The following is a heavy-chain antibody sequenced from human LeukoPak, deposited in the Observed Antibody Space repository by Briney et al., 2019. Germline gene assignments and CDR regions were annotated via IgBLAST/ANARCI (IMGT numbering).Heavy chain of an antibody. CDR2: INPSGGST. D-gene: IGHD2-2*01. J-gene: IGHJ3*02. CDR1: GYTFTSYY. CDR3: ARLRYCGSTSCYPGPHDAFDI. V-gene: IGHV1-46*03. Sequence: ASVKVSCKASGYTFTSYYMHWVRQAPGQGLEWMGIINPSGGSTSYAQKFQGRVTMTRDTSTSTVYMELSSLRSEDTAVYYCARLRYCGSTSCYPGPHDAFDIWGQGTMVTVSS.